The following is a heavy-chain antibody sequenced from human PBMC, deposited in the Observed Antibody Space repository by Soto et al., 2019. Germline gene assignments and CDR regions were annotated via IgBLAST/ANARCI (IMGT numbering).Heavy chain of an antibody. Sequence: GGSLRLSCAASGFTFSSSEMYWVRQAPGKGLEWVSYIHPGGQIIFYADSVKGRFTISRDNAKNSVYLQMNNLRAEDTAVYYCARQGSSWGQGTMVTVSS. CDR1: GFTFSSSE. CDR2: IHPGGQII. V-gene: IGHV3-48*03. J-gene: IGHJ3*01. CDR3: ARQGSS. D-gene: IGHD2-2*01.